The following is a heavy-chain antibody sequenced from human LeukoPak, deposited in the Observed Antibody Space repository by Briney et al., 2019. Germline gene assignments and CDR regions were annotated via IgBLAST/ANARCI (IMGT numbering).Heavy chain of an antibody. J-gene: IGHJ4*02. V-gene: IGHV1-69*13. CDR1: GGTFSSYA. D-gene: IGHD3-22*01. Sequence: SVKVSCKASGGTFSSYAISWVRQAPGQGLEWMGGIIPIFGTANYAQKFQGRVTITADESTSTAYMELSSLRSEDTAVYYCARDYYDSSGYYYIDYWGQGTLVTVSS. CDR2: IIPIFGTA. CDR3: ARDYYDSSGYYYIDY.